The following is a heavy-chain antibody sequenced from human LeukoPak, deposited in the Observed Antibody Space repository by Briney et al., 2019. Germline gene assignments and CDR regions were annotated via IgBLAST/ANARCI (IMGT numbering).Heavy chain of an antibody. CDR3: ARGGYYYDSSGYYPDY. V-gene: IGHV3-33*08. J-gene: IGHJ4*02. Sequence: PGGSLRLSCTASGFTLGSHDMHWVRQSPGQGLEWVAAVSSGFHAFFADSVQGRFTISRDNSKNTLYLQMNSLRAEDTAVYYCARGGYYYDSSGYYPDYWGQGTLVTVSS. D-gene: IGHD3-22*01. CDR1: GFTLGSHD. CDR2: VSSGFHA.